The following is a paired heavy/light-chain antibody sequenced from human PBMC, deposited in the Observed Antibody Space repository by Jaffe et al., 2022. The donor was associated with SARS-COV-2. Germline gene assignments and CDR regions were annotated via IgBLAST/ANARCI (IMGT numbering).Light chain of an antibody. CDR3: SSYAGSNIL. J-gene: IGLJ2*01. Sequence: QSALTQPPSASGSPGQSVTISCTGTSSDVGGYNYVSWYQQHPGKAPKLMIYEVSKRPSGVPDRFSGSKSGNTASLTVSGLQAEDEADYYCSSYAGSNILFGGGTKLTVL. V-gene: IGLV2-8*01. CDR2: EVS. CDR1: SSDVGGYNY.
Heavy chain of an antibody. J-gene: IGHJ4*02. V-gene: IGHV5-51*01. Sequence: EVQLVQSGAEVKKPGESLKISCKGSGYSFTSYWIGWVRQMPGKGLEWMGIIYPGDSDTRYSPSFQGQVTISADKSISTAYLQWSSLKASDTAMYYCARQFPYYYDSSGVPDYWGQGTLVTVSS. CDR2: IYPGDSDT. CDR3: ARQFPYYYDSSGVPDY. CDR1: GYSFTSYW. D-gene: IGHD3-22*01.